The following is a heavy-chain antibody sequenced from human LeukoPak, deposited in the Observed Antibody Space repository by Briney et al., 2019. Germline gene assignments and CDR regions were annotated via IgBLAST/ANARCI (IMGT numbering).Heavy chain of an antibody. CDR3: ARDRGKYQLLGTFDI. J-gene: IGHJ3*02. D-gene: IGHD2-2*01. Sequence: PSETLSLTCTVSGGSISSYYWSWIRQPPGKGLEWIGYIYYSGSTNYNPSLKSRVTISIDTSKNQFSLKVSSVIAADTAVYYCARDRGKYQLLGTFDIWGQGTVVTVSS. CDR1: GGSISSYY. V-gene: IGHV4-59*01. CDR2: IYYSGST.